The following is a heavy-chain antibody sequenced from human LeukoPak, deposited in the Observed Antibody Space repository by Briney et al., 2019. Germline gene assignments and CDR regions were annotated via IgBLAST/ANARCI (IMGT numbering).Heavy chain of an antibody. CDR2: ISSSSSYI. Sequence: GGSLRLSCAASGFAFSSYSMNWVRQAPGKGLEWVSSISSSSSYIYYADSVKGRFTISRDNAKNSLYLQMNSLRAEDTAVYYCARDRYYDFWSGSNDAFDIWGQGTMVTVSS. D-gene: IGHD3-3*01. J-gene: IGHJ3*02. CDR3: ARDRYYDFWSGSNDAFDI. V-gene: IGHV3-21*01. CDR1: GFAFSSYS.